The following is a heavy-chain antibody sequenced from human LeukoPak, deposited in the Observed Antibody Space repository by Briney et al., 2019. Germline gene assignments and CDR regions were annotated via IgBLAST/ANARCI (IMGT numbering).Heavy chain of an antibody. CDR2: ISHSSSYI. V-gene: IGHV3-21*04. CDR1: GFTFSSYS. D-gene: IGHD6-19*01. Sequence: MPGGSLRLSCAASGFTFSSYSMNWVRQAPGKGLEWVSSISHSSSYIYYADSVKGRFTISRDNAKNSLYLQMNSLRAEDTALYYCAKLPGGIAVAGTDYFDYWGQGTLVTVSS. CDR3: AKLPGGIAVAGTDYFDY. J-gene: IGHJ4*02.